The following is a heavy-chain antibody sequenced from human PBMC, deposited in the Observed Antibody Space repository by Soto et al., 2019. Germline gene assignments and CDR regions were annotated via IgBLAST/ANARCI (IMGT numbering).Heavy chain of an antibody. CDR1: GFTFSSYA. CDR3: AKDADIVVVVAASPDGDY. CDR2: ISGSGGST. Sequence: EVQLLESGGGLVQPGGSLRLSCAASGFTFSSYAMSWVRQAPGKGLEWVSAISGSGGSTYYADSVKGRFTISRDNSKNTLYLQMNSLRAEDTAVYYCAKDADIVVVVAASPDGDYWGQGTLVTVSS. J-gene: IGHJ4*02. V-gene: IGHV3-23*01. D-gene: IGHD2-15*01.